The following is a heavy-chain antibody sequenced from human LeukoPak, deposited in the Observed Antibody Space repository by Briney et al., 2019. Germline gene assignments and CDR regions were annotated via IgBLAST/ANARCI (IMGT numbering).Heavy chain of an antibody. CDR1: GWSFSGYY. J-gene: IGHJ6*02. D-gene: IGHD3-10*01. Sequence: SETLSLTCAVYGWSFSGYYWIWIRQPPGKGLEWMGEINHSGSTNYNPSLNSRVTISVDTSKNQFSLKLSSVTAADTAVYYFAGGIYYYGSGSYYPSYYYYCGMDVWGQGTTATVSS. CDR3: AGGIYYYGSGSYYPSYYYYCGMDV. V-gene: IGHV4-34*01. CDR2: INHSGST.